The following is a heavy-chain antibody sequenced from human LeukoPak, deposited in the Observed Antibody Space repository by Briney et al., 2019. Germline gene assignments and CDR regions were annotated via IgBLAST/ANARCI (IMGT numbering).Heavy chain of an antibody. CDR3: ARDPPRDSDGYTLYYFDY. Sequence: GGSLRLSCAGSGFTFNSHSMNWVRQAPGKGLEWVSSISSGSSYIYYADSVKGRFTISRDNAKNSLYLQMNSLRAEATAVYYCARDPPRDSDGYTLYYFDYWGQGTLVTVSS. CDR2: ISSGSSYI. J-gene: IGHJ4*02. CDR1: GFTFNSHS. D-gene: IGHD3-22*01. V-gene: IGHV3-21*01.